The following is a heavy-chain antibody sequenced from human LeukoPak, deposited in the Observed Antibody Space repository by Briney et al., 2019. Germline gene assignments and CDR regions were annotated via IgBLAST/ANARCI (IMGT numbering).Heavy chain of an antibody. Sequence: PSETLSLTCTVSGGSISSYYWSWIRQPPGKGLEWIGYIYYSGSTNYNPSLKSRVTISVDTSKNQFSLRLSSVTAADTAVYYCPVYYFDSSGRMRDSWGQGTLVTVSS. CDR2: IYYSGST. CDR3: PVYYFDSSGRMRDS. D-gene: IGHD3-22*01. J-gene: IGHJ4*02. V-gene: IGHV4-59*12. CDR1: GGSISSYY.